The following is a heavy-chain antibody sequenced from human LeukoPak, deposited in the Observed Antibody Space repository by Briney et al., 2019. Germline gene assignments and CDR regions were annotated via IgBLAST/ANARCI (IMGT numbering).Heavy chain of an antibody. CDR1: GFTFSSYA. CDR2: ISGSGGST. Sequence: PGGSLRLSCAASGFTFSSYAMSWVRQAPGKGLEWVSAISGSGGSTYYADSVKGRFTISRDNSKNTLYLQMNSLRAEDTAVYYCAKDRRCSGGSCYIYDYWGQGTLVTVSS. V-gene: IGHV3-23*01. J-gene: IGHJ4*02. CDR3: AKDRRCSGGSCYIYDY. D-gene: IGHD2-15*01.